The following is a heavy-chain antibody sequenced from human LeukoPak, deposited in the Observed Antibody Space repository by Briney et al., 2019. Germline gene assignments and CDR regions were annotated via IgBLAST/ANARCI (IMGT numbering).Heavy chain of an antibody. CDR1: GFTFSSYA. V-gene: IGHV3-23*01. CDR3: AKDALIARLGAAFDI. CDR2: IRGSGGST. J-gene: IGHJ3*02. D-gene: IGHD6-25*01. Sequence: GGSLRLSCAASGFTFSSYAMSWVRQAPGKGLEWVSAIRGSGGSTYYADSVKGRFTIYRDNSKNTLYLQMNSLRAEDTAVYYCAKDALIARLGAAFDIWGQGTMVTVSS.